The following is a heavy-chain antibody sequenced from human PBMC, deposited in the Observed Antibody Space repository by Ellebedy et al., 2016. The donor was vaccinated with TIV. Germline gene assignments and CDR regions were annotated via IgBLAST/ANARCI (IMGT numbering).Heavy chain of an antibody. Sequence: PGGSLRPSCKGPGYSFTSYWIGWVRQMHGKGLEWMGIIYPGDSDTRYSPSFQGQVTISADKSISTAYLQWSSLKASDTAMYYCARVLADSSGWYGVDYWGQGTLVTVSS. D-gene: IGHD6-19*01. V-gene: IGHV5-51*01. CDR2: IYPGDSDT. CDR1: GYSFTSYW. J-gene: IGHJ4*02. CDR3: ARVLADSSGWYGVDY.